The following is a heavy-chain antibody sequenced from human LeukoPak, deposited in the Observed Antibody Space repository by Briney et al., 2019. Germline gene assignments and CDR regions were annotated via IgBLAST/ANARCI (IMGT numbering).Heavy chain of an antibody. D-gene: IGHD3-22*01. V-gene: IGHV3-23*01. CDR3: AKDGITYYYDSSGSQGVDY. J-gene: IGHJ4*02. Sequence: GGSLRLSCAASGFTFSIYAMSWVRQAPGKGLEWVSAISGSGGSTYYADSVKGRFTISRDNSKNTLYLQMNSLRAEDTAVYYCAKDGITYYYDSSGSQGVDYWGQGTLVTVSS. CDR1: GFTFSIYA. CDR2: ISGSGGST.